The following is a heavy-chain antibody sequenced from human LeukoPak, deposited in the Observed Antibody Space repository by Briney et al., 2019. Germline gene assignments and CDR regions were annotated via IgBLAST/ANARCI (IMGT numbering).Heavy chain of an antibody. D-gene: IGHD3-22*01. CDR1: GFTFSNYW. CDR3: ARDLSRRYYYDSSAKAPGYYFDY. V-gene: IGHV3-74*01. Sequence: GGSLRLSCAASGFTFSNYWMHWVRQAPGKGLVWVSRINSDGINTSYADSVKGRFTISRDNAKNTLNLQMNSLRAEDTAVYYCARDLSRRYYYDSSAKAPGYYFDYWGQGTLVTVSS. CDR2: INSDGINT. J-gene: IGHJ4*02.